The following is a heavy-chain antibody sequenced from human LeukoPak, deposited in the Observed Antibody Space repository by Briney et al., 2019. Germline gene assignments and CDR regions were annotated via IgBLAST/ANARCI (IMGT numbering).Heavy chain of an antibody. D-gene: IGHD3-10*01. CDR2: ISGRSVFI. Sequence: GGSLRLSCEGSGFTFSSDSMGWVRQAPGKGLEWVSSISGRSVFISYSDSVKGRFTISRDNARNSLFLKLSSLRPEDTAVYYCTRDRSVRYAFGIWGQGSLVTVSS. J-gene: IGHJ3*02. CDR3: TRDRSVRYAFGI. CDR1: GFTFSSDS. V-gene: IGHV3-21*01.